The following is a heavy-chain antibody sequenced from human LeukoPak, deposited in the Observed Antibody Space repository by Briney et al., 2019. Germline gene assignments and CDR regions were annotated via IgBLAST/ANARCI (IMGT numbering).Heavy chain of an antibody. D-gene: IGHD2-15*01. CDR3: ARGYCSGGSCYRRGYWFDP. J-gene: IGHJ5*02. Sequence: ASVKVSCKASGYTFTGYYMHWVRQALGQGLEWMGWINPNSGGTNYAQKFQGRVTMTRDTSISTAYMELSRLRSDDTAVYYCARGYCSGGSCYRRGYWFDPWGQGTLVTVSS. CDR1: GYTFTGYY. V-gene: IGHV1-2*02. CDR2: INPNSGGT.